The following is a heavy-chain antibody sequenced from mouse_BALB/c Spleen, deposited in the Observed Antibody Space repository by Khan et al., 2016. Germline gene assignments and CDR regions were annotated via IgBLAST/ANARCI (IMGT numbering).Heavy chain of an antibody. Sequence: EVQLQESGPSLAKPSQTLSLTCSVTGDSITSGHWNWIRKFPGNKFDFMGYISHSGDSYYNPSLKSRISITRDTSKNQYYLQLNSVTTEDTATYYCATVDYYGSAFAYWGQGTLVTVSA. J-gene: IGHJ3*01. CDR3: ATVDYYGSAFAY. CDR1: GDSITSGH. V-gene: IGHV3-8*02. D-gene: IGHD1-2*01. CDR2: ISHSGDS.